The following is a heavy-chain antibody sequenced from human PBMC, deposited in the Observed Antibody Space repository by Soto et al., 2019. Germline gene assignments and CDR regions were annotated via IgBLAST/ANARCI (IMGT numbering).Heavy chain of an antibody. CDR2: ISHSGSGT. CDR3: ARGHLPGGNTFYYDY. CDR1: GGSFSGNY. D-gene: IGHD2-15*01. V-gene: IGHV4-34*01. Sequence: QVQLQQWGAGLLKPSETLSLTCTVYGGSFSGNYWSWIRQPPGMGLGWIGEISHSGSGTNYNPSLKSRVTISVDTSKNHFSLKLSSVTAADTAMYYCARGHLPGGNTFYYDYWGQGTLVTVSS. J-gene: IGHJ4*02.